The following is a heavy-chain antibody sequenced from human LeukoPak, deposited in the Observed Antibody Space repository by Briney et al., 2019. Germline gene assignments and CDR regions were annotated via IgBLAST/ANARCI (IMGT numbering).Heavy chain of an antibody. Sequence: GGSLRLSCAASGFTFSDYYMSWIRQAPGKGPEWVSYISSSGSTIYYADSVKGRFTISRDNAKNSLYLQMNSLRAEDTAVYYCARLLHYYDSSGYPAFGYYYMDVWGKGTTVTVSS. CDR2: ISSSGSTI. CDR1: GFTFSDYY. D-gene: IGHD3-22*01. J-gene: IGHJ6*03. V-gene: IGHV3-11*04. CDR3: ARLLHYYDSSGYPAFGYYYMDV.